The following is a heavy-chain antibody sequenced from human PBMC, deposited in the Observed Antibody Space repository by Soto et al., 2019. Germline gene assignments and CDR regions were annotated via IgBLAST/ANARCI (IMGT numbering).Heavy chain of an antibody. Sequence: GSLRLSCAASGFTFSSYSMSWVRQAPVKGLEWVSAISGSGGSTYYADSVKGRFTISRDNSKNTLYLQMNSLRAEDTAVYYCAKGGRGWYFWGYYYYGMDVWGQGTTVTVSS. D-gene: IGHD6-19*01. CDR3: AKGGRGWYFWGYYYYGMDV. J-gene: IGHJ6*02. V-gene: IGHV3-23*01. CDR1: GFTFSSYS. CDR2: ISGSGGST.